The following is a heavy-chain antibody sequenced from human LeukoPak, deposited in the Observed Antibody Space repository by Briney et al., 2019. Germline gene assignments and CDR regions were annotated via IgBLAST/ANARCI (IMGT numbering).Heavy chain of an antibody. CDR1: GGSITNYY. Sequence: SETLSLTCTVSGGSITNYYWTWIRQPPGKGLEWIGYIHYSGSTNYNPSLKSRVTISVDTSKNQFSLKLSSVTAADTAVYYCASSTSPLIGWFDPWGQGTLVTVSS. CDR2: IHYSGST. D-gene: IGHD2-2*01. J-gene: IGHJ5*02. CDR3: ASSTSPLIGWFDP. V-gene: IGHV4-59*08.